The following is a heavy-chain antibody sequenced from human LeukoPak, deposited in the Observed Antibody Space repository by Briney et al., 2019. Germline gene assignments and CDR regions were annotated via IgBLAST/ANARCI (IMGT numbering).Heavy chain of an antibody. J-gene: IGHJ3*02. Sequence: GESLKISCKGSGYSFTSYWIGWVRQMPGKGLEWMGIIYPGDSDTRYSPSFQGQVTISADKSISTAYLQWSSLKASDTAMYYCARQYSSSWYAFDIWGQGTMVTVSS. CDR3: ARQYSSSWYAFDI. D-gene: IGHD6-13*01. CDR2: IYPGDSDT. CDR1: GYSFTSYW. V-gene: IGHV5-51*01.